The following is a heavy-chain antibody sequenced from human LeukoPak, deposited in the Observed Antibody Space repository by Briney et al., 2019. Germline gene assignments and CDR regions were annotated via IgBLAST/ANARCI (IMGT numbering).Heavy chain of an antibody. CDR1: GYTLPAYY. CDR3: ARPHYESSGLYVDAFDI. J-gene: IGHJ3*02. V-gene: IGHV1-2*02. D-gene: IGHD3-22*01. CDR2: INHLRGGT. Sequence: GASVKVSCEACGYTLPAYYLLGVRQASGKGREGVGWINHLRGGTPYAQEFQGRVTMTRDTSIGTAYMELSSLRSDDTAVYYCARPHYESSGLYVDAFDIWGQGTMVTVSS.